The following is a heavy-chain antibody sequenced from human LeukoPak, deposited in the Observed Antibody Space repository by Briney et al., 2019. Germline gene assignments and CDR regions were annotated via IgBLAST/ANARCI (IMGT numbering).Heavy chain of an antibody. CDR3: VSGEYSGYDDLRLDY. CDR1: GGTFSSYG. D-gene: IGHD5-12*01. Sequence: SVKVSCKASGGTFSSYGFGWVRQAPGQGLEWMGGIIPIGGTANYAQKFQGRVTITTDESTSTAYMELSSLRSEDTAVYYCVSGEYSGYDDLRLDYWGQGTLVTVSS. J-gene: IGHJ4*02. CDR2: IIPIGGTA. V-gene: IGHV1-69*05.